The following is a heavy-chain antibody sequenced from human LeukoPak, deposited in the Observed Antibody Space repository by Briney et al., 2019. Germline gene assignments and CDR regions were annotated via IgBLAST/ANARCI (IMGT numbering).Heavy chain of an antibody. CDR1: GFTFSSYA. Sequence: TGGSLRLSCAASGFTFSSYAMHWVRQAPGKGLEWVGRIKSQRDGGTTEYAAPVKDRFTVSRDDSRNTLYLDMNSLRTEDTAVYFCATDYRFVRWSGSDYFEFWGQGTLVAVSS. V-gene: IGHV3-15*05. CDR2: IKSQRDGGTT. J-gene: IGHJ4*02. D-gene: IGHD3-3*01. CDR3: ATDYRFVRWSGSDYFEF.